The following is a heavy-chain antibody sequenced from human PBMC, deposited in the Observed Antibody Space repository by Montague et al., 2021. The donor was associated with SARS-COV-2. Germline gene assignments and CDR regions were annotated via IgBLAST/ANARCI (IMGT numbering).Heavy chain of an antibody. CDR1: GDSVSRGSSY. CDR3: ARDARGVGYTSWFDS. Sequence: SETLSLTCTVSGDSVSRGSSYWSWIRQPPGKGLEWIGYIYYTGSRKYNSSLKSRLTISVDTSKNQFSLKLSSVTAADTAVYYFARDARGVGYTSWFDSWGQGTLVTVSS. CDR2: IYYTGSR. D-gene: IGHD3-10*01. J-gene: IGHJ5*01. V-gene: IGHV4-61*01.